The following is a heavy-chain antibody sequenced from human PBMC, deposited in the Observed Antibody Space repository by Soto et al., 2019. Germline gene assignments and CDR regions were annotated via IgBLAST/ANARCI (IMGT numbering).Heavy chain of an antibody. CDR1: GDSVSKYY. CDR2: IYTTRSP. V-gene: IGHV4-4*07. D-gene: IGHD4-17*01. CDR3: ARSPAYGDYANLDT. J-gene: IGHJ5*02. Sequence: PSETLSLTCTVSGDSVSKYYWNWIRQPAAKGLEWIGRIYTTRSPNYNPSLKSRVTMSVDTSKNQFSLKLNLSSVTAADTAVYYCARSPAYGDYANLDTWGQGTLVTVSS.